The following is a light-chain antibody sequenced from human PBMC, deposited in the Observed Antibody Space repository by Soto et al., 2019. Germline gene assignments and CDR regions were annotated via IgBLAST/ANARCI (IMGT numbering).Light chain of an antibody. J-gene: IGLJ1*01. V-gene: IGLV1-40*01. Sequence: QSVLTQPPSVSGAPGQRVTISCTGSSSNIGAGYDVYWYHQLPGTAPKLLIYVNIHRPSGVPDRFSGSKSGNTASLTVSGLQAEDEADYYCSSYAGSSNVFGTGTQLTVL. CDR1: SSNIGAGYD. CDR2: VNI. CDR3: SSYAGSSNV.